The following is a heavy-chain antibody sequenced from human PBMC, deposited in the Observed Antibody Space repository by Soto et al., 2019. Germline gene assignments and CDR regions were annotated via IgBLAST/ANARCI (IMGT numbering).Heavy chain of an antibody. CDR3: ARGSIAAAGTAFDY. CDR2: IYYSGST. CDR1: GGAVSSGSYY. D-gene: IGHD6-13*01. J-gene: IGHJ4*02. Sequence: PSETLSLTCTVSGGAVSSGSYYWSWIRQPPWKGLEWILYIYYSGSTNYNPSLKSRVTISVDTSKNQFSLKLSSVTAADTAVYYCARGSIAAAGTAFDYWGQGTLVTVSS. V-gene: IGHV4-61*01.